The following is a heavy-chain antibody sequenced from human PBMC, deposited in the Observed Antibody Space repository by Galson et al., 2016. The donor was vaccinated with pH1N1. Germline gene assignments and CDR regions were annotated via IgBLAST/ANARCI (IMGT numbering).Heavy chain of an antibody. V-gene: IGHV2-5*02. J-gene: IGHJ5*02. CDR3: AHSLYGDYVGWFDP. CDR1: GFSLSPNRVG. D-gene: IGHD4-17*01. CDR2: IYWDDDK. Sequence: PALVKPTQTLTLTCSFSGFSLSPNRVGVGWIRQPPGKALEWLALIYWDDDKRYSPSLQSRLTITKDTSKNQVVLTMTNMDPVDTATYYCAHSLYGDYVGWFDPWGQGTLVTVSS.